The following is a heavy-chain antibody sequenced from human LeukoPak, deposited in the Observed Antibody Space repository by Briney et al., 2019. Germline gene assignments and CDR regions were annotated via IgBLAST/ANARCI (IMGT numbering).Heavy chain of an antibody. D-gene: IGHD3-22*01. CDR1: GGSISSSSYY. CDR3: ARQEITMIVVLDY. CDR2: IYYSGST. Sequence: SETLSLTCTVSGGSISSSSYYWGWIRQPPGKGLEWIGSIYYSGSTYYNPSLKSRVTISVDTSKNQFSLKLSSVTAADTAVYYCARQEITMIVVLDYWGQGTLVTVSS. V-gene: IGHV4-39*01. J-gene: IGHJ4*02.